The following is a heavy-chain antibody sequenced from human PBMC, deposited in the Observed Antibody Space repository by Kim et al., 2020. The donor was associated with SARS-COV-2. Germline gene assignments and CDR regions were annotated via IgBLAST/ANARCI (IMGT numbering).Heavy chain of an antibody. Sequence: GESLKISCKASGYSFTTYWIGWVRQMAGKGLEWMGIIYPRDSDTRYSPSFQGQVTISADKSISTAYLQWSSLKASDTAIYYCARRGYCSGGNCFSHTFDIWGQGTMVTVSS. J-gene: IGHJ3*02. D-gene: IGHD2-15*01. CDR3: ARRGYCSGGNCFSHTFDI. CDR2: IYPRDSDT. CDR1: GYSFTTYW. V-gene: IGHV5-51*01.